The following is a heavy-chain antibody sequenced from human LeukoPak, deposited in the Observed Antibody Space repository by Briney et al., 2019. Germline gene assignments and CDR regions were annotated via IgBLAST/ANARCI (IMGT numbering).Heavy chain of an antibody. Sequence: GGSLRLSCTVSGFTVSSNSMSWVRQAPGKGLEWVSFIYSDNTHYSDSVKGRFTISRDNSKNTLYLQMNSLRAEDTAVYYCARYGSSSWYYFDYWGQGTLVTVSS. D-gene: IGHD6-13*01. V-gene: IGHV3-53*01. CDR2: IYSDNT. CDR3: ARYGSSSWYYFDY. CDR1: GFTVSSNS. J-gene: IGHJ4*02.